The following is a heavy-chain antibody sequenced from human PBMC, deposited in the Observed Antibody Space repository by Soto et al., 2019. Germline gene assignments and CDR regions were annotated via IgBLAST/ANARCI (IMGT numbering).Heavy chain of an antibody. D-gene: IGHD3-10*01. CDR3: ARDPNLITMVRGVARKNWFDP. CDR2: ISAYNGNT. CDR1: GYTFTSYG. Sequence: ASVKVSCKASGYTFTSYGISWVRQAPGQGLEWMGWISAYNGNTNYARKLQGRVTMTTDTSTSTAYMELRSLRSDGTAVYYCARDPNLITMVRGVARKNWFDPWGQGTLVTVSS. J-gene: IGHJ5*02. V-gene: IGHV1-18*01.